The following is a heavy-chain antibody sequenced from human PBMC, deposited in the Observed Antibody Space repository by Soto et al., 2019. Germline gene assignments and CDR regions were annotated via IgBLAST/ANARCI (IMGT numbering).Heavy chain of an antibody. V-gene: IGHV3-30*03. Sequence: QVQLVESGGGVVQPGRSLRLSCAASGFTFSSYGMHWVRQAAGKGLEWVAVISYDGSNKYYADSVKGRFTISRDNSKNTLYLQMNSLRAEDTAVYYCAIALAEGSRWREGAFDIWGQGTMVTVSS. D-gene: IGHD6-19*01. CDR1: GFTFSSYG. CDR3: AIALAEGSRWREGAFDI. J-gene: IGHJ3*02. CDR2: ISYDGSNK.